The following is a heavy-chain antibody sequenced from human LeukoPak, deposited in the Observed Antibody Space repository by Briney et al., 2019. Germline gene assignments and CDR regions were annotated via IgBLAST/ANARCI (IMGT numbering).Heavy chain of an antibody. V-gene: IGHV1-18*01. CDR3: AREEAGYDFWSGYYYYMDV. Sequence: ASVKVSCKASGYTFTSYGISWVRQAPGQGLEWMGWISAYNGNTNYAQKLQGRVTMTTDTSTSTAYMELRSLRSDDTAAYYCAREEAGYDFWSGYYYYMDVWGKGTTVTVSS. CDR1: GYTFTSYG. CDR2: ISAYNGNT. D-gene: IGHD3-3*01. J-gene: IGHJ6*03.